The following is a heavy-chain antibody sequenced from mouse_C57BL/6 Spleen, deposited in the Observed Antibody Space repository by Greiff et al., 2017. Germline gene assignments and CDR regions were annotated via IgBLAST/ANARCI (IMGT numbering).Heavy chain of an antibody. V-gene: IGHV5-12*01. CDR3: ARHEGDYDGSNWVFAY. J-gene: IGHJ3*01. Sequence: EVMLVESGGGLVQPGGSLKLSCAASGFTFSDYYMYWVRQTPEKRLEWVAYISNGGGSTYYPDTVKGRFTISRDNAKNTLFLQMSRLKSEDTAMYYCARHEGDYDGSNWVFAYWGQGTLVTVSA. D-gene: IGHD2-4*01. CDR2: ISNGGGST. CDR1: GFTFSDYY.